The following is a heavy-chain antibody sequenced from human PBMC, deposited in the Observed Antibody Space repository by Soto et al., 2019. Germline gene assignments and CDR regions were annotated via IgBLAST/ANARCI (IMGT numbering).Heavy chain of an antibody. CDR1: GFTFSSYG. Sequence: EVQLVESGGGLVQPGGSLRLSCAASGFTFSSYGMSWVRQAPGKGLEWVANIKQDGGGKYYADSVKGRFTISRDNAKNTLYLQMNSLRAEDTAVYYCARVEGAARPAHFWYFDLWGRGTLVTVSS. CDR3: ARVEGAARPAHFWYFDL. CDR2: IKQDGGGK. J-gene: IGHJ2*01. D-gene: IGHD6-6*01. V-gene: IGHV3-7*04.